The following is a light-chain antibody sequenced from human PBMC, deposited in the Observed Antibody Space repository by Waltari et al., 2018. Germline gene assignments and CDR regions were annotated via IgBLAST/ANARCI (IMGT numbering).Light chain of an antibody. V-gene: IGLV3-10*01. CDR2: EDV. CDR1: ALPKKS. Sequence: SYELTQPPSVSVSPGQTARITCSGDALPKKSAYWYQQKAGQAPVQVIYEDVKRPAGSPERFSGSSSGTMVTLTISGAQVEDEADYYCYSTDSSGNVQVFGGGTKLTVL. CDR3: YSTDSSGNVQV. J-gene: IGLJ2*01.